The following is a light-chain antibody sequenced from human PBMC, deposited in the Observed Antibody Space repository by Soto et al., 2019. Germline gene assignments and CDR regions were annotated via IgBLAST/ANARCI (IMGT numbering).Light chain of an antibody. V-gene: IGKV3-11*01. CDR1: QTVGSY. Sequence: EILLTQSPATLSLSPGERATLSCRASQTVGSYLAWYQQKPGQVPRLLIYNASNRATGIPARFSGSGSGTDFTLTISSLEPEDFAVYYCQQRSNWPLPWTFGQGAKVEIK. J-gene: IGKJ1*01. CDR2: NAS. CDR3: QQRSNWPLPWT.